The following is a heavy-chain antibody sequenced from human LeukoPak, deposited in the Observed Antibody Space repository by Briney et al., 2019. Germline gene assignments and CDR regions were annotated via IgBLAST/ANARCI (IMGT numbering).Heavy chain of an antibody. Sequence: ASVKVSCKASGYTFTSYDINWVRQATGQGLEWMGWMNPNSGNTGYAQKFRGRVTMTRNTSISTAYMELSSLRSEDTAVYYCARVYSSGWYVIDYYYYGMDVWGQGTTVTVSS. CDR1: GYTFTSYD. J-gene: IGHJ6*02. CDR2: MNPNSGNT. V-gene: IGHV1-8*01. CDR3: ARVYSSGWYVIDYYYYGMDV. D-gene: IGHD6-19*01.